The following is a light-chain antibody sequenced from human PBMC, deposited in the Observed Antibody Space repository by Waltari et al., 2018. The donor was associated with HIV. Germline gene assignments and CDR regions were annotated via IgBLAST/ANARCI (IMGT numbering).Light chain of an antibody. J-gene: IGKJ1*01. CDR1: QSIGNW. CDR2: KAS. V-gene: IGKV1-5*03. Sequence: IQMTQSPSTLSASVGARVTITCRASQSIGNWLAWYQQKAGKAPKLLIYKASSLENGVPTRFSGSGSGTDFTLTISSLQSDDFATYFCQQYKTLWTFGQGTKVETK. CDR3: QQYKTLWT.